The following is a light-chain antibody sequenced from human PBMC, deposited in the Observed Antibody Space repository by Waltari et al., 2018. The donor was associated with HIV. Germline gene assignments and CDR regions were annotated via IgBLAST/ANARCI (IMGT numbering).Light chain of an antibody. J-gene: IGKJ1*01. CDR2: WAS. CDR1: PSAFQHSDQRNF. V-gene: IGKV4-1*01. Sequence: DIVLNQPTGPLAVSLGARAAIACRSSPSAFQHSDQRNFLAWYQQRPGQPPKLLISWASIREFGVPDRFSGSGSGTDFTLTINNLQAEDVAVYYCQQYFWSPWTFGQGTKV. CDR3: QQYFWSPWT.